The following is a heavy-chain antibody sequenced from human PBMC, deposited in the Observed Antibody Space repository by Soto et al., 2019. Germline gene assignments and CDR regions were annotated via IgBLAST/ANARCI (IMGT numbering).Heavy chain of an antibody. CDR3: AKDGKGYSSGPTWFDY. Sequence: QVQLVESGGGVVQPGRSLRLSCAASGFTFSSYGMHWVRQAPGKGLEWVAVISYDGSNKYYADSVKGRFTISRDNSKNTLYLQMNSLRAEDTAVYYCAKDGKGYSSGPTWFDYWGQGTLVTVSS. J-gene: IGHJ4*02. CDR1: GFTFSSYG. V-gene: IGHV3-30*18. D-gene: IGHD6-19*01. CDR2: ISYDGSNK.